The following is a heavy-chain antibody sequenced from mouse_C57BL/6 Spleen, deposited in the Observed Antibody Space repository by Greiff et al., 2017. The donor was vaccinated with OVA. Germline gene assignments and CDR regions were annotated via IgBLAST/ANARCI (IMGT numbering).Heavy chain of an antibody. CDR3: ARDQDYYGSSYGVYFDY. D-gene: IGHD1-1*01. CDR2: ISDGGSYT. J-gene: IGHJ2*01. Sequence: DVQLVESGGGLVKPGGSLKLSCAASGFTFSSYAMSWVRQTPEKRLEWVATISDGGSYTYYPDNVKGRFTISRDNAKNNLYLQMSHLKSEDTAMYYCARDQDYYGSSYGVYFDYWGQGTTLTVSS. V-gene: IGHV5-4*01. CDR1: GFTFSSYA.